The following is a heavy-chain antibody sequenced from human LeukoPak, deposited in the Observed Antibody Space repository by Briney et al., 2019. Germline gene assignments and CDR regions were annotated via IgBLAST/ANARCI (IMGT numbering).Heavy chain of an antibody. J-gene: IGHJ4*02. V-gene: IGHV3-9*01. Sequence: GGSLRLSCAASGFTFDDYAMHWVRQAPGKGLEWVSGISWNSGSIGYADSVKGRFTISRDNAKNSLYLQMNSLRAEDTAVYYCAKENYDSSGYYVPLGGWGQGTLVTVSS. D-gene: IGHD3-22*01. CDR1: GFTFDDYA. CDR3: AKENYDSSGYYVPLGG. CDR2: ISWNSGSI.